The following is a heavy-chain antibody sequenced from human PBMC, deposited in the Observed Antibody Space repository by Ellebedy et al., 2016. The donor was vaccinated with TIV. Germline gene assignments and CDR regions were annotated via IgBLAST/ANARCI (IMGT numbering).Heavy chain of an antibody. CDR2: INPSGGST. J-gene: IGHJ5*02. CDR1: GYTFTSYY. Sequence: ASVKVSCKASGYTFTSYYMHWVRQAPGQGLEWMGIINPSGGSTSYAQKFQGRVTMTRDTSTSTVYMELSSLRSEDTAVYYCARDGMSGTGAGANWFDPWGQGTLVTVSS. D-gene: IGHD1-14*01. CDR3: ARDGMSGTGAGANWFDP. V-gene: IGHV1-46*01.